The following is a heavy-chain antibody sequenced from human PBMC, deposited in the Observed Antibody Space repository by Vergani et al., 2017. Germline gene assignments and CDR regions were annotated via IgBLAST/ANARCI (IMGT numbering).Heavy chain of an antibody. CDR2: FDPEDGET. V-gene: IGHV1-24*01. J-gene: IGHJ6*02. Sequence: QVQLVQSGAEVKKPGASVKVSCKVSGYTLTELSMQWVRQAPGKGLEWMGGFDPEDGETIYAQKFQGRVTMTEETSTDTCYMELSSLRSEDTAVYYCATDSDFWSGYLSTPRSYGMDVWGQGTTVTVSS. CDR1: GYTLTELS. CDR3: ATDSDFWSGYLSTPRSYGMDV. D-gene: IGHD3-3*01.